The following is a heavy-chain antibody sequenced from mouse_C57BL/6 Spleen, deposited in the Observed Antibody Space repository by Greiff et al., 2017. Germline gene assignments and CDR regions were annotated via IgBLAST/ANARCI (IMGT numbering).Heavy chain of an antibody. CDR3: ARARAPYYAMDY. CDR2: INYDGSST. Sequence: EVKVVESEGGLVQPGSSMKLSCTASGFTFSDYYMAWVRQVPEKGLEWVANINYDGSSTYYLDSLKSRFIISRDNAKNILYLQMSSLKSEDTATYYCARARAPYYAMDYWGQGTSVTVSS. CDR1: GFTFSDYY. D-gene: IGHD3-1*01. J-gene: IGHJ4*01. V-gene: IGHV5-16*01.